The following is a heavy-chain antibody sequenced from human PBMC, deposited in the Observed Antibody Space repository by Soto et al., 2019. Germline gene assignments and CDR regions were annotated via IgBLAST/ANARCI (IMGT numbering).Heavy chain of an antibody. CDR3: ARGPRRGWTGY. Sequence: QVQLQQWGAGLLKPSETLSLTCAVYGGSFSGYYWSWIRQPPGRGLEWMGELNHSGSTTYNPYLKTRVTIAVATSKNQVDLELSSGTAADTAGDCCARGPRRGWTGYWGPGTLVTGSS. J-gene: IGHJ4*02. CDR1: GGSFSGYY. V-gene: IGHV4-34*01. D-gene: IGHD6-19*01. CDR2: LNHSGST.